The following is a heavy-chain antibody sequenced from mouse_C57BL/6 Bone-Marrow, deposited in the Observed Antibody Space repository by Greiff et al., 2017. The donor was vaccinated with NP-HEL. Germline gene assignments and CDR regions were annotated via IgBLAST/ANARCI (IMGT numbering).Heavy chain of an antibody. CDR1: GFNIKDDY. J-gene: IGHJ2*01. V-gene: IGHV14-4*01. Sequence: EVQLQQSGAELVRPGASVKLSCTASGFNIKDDYMHWVKQRPEQGLEWIGWIDPENGDTEYASKFQGKATITADTSSNTAYLQLSSLTSEDTAGYYCTRLNYFDYWGQGTTLTVSS. CDR2: IDPENGDT. CDR3: TRLNYFDY.